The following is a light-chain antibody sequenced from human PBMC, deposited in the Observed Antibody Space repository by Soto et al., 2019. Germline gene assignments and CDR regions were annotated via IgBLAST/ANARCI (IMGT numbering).Light chain of an antibody. CDR1: NSNIGNNY. CDR3: GSWDTSLMGVI. CDR2: DNN. J-gene: IGLJ2*01. Sequence: QSVLTQPPSVSAAPGQRVSISCSGRNSNIGNNYVSWYQHLPGRAPKLLIYDNNKRPSGIPDRFSGSKSGTSATLDITGLQTGDEADYYCGSWDTSLMGVIFGGGTQLTVL. V-gene: IGLV1-51*01.